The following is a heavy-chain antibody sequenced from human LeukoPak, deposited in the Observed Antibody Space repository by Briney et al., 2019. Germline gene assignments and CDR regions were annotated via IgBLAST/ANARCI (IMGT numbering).Heavy chain of an antibody. V-gene: IGHV3-11*04. CDR1: GFTFSDYY. J-gene: IGHJ4*02. D-gene: IGHD3-9*01. CDR2: ISSSGRTI. Sequence: GESLRLSCAASGFTFSDYYMSWIRQAPGKGLEWVSYISSSGRTIYYAHSVKGRFTISRDNAKNSLYLQMNSLRAEDTAVYYCARDYDILTGRTIDHWGQGTLVTVSS. CDR3: ARDYDILTGRTIDH.